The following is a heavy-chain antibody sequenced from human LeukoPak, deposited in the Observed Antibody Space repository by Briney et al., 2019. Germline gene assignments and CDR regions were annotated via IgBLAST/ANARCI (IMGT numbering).Heavy chain of an antibody. CDR2: INHIVTT. CDR3: AGGGRLWPWVY. J-gene: IGHJ4*02. CDR1: GGSFIGYY. V-gene: IGHV4-34*01. D-gene: IGHD1-26*01. Sequence: PSEALSLTFADYGGSFIGYYWTWIRQPPGKGREWSGEINHIVTTNYNPSPKSRITMPFAKSRHGICLNLTSVTCAARSVSYCAGGGRLWPWVYWGQGALVTVSS.